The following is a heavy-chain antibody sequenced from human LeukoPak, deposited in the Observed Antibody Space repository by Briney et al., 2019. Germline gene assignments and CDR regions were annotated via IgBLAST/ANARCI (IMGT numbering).Heavy chain of an antibody. CDR2: LRYDGSNK. CDR3: ANEDIVVVPAAPPDAGY. Sequence: GGSLRLSCAASGFTFSSYGMHWVRQAPGKGLEWVAFLRYDGSNKYYADSVKGRFTISRDNSKNTLYLQMNSLRAEDTAVYYCANEDIVVVPAAPPDAGYWGQGTLVTVSS. CDR1: GFTFSSYG. J-gene: IGHJ4*02. D-gene: IGHD2-2*01. V-gene: IGHV3-30*02.